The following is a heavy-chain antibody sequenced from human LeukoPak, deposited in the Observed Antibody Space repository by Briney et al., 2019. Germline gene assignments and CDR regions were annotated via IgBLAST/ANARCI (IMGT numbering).Heavy chain of an antibody. D-gene: IGHD6-13*01. Sequence: ASVKVSCKASGYTFTSYDINWVRQATGQGLEWMGWMNPNSGNTGYALKFQGRVTMTRNTSISTAYMELSSLRSEDTAVYYCARVSSHYGMDVWGQGTTVTVSS. CDR1: GYTFTSYD. CDR3: ARVSSHYGMDV. J-gene: IGHJ6*02. CDR2: MNPNSGNT. V-gene: IGHV1-8*01.